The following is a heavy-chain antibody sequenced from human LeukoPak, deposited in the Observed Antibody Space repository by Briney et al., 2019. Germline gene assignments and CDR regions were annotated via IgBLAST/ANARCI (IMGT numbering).Heavy chain of an antibody. J-gene: IGHJ4*02. D-gene: IGHD2-2*01. CDR1: GFTFSSYG. CDR3: AKPPPYCSSTGCYEYYFDY. CDR2: IRYDGSNK. V-gene: IGHV3-30*02. Sequence: GGSLRLSCAASGFTFSSYGMHWVRQAPGKGLEWVAFIRYDGSNKYYADSVKGRFTISRDNSKNTLYLQMNSLRAEDTAVYYCAKPPPYCSSTGCYEYYFDYWGQGTLVTVSS.